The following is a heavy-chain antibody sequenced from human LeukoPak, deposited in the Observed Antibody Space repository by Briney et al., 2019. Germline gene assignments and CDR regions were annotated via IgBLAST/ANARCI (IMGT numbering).Heavy chain of an antibody. CDR3: ARPYSGSYPNFDY. CDR2: IWYDGSNK. D-gene: IGHD1-26*01. J-gene: IGHJ4*02. V-gene: IGHV3-33*01. Sequence: PGGSLRLSCAASGFTFSSYGMHWVRQAPGKGLEWVAVIWYDGSNKYYADSVKGRFTISRDNSKNTLYLQMNSLRAEDTAVYYCARPYSGSYPNFDYWGQGTLVTVSS. CDR1: GFTFSSYG.